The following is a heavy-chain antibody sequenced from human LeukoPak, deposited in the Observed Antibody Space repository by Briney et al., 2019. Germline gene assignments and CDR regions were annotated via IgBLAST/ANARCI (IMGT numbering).Heavy chain of an antibody. CDR3: ASGYSYGPVDY. CDR2: IYHSGST. V-gene: IGHV4-38-2*02. Sequence: PSETLSLTCTVSGYSISSGYYWGWIRQPPGKGLEWIGSIYHSGSTYYNPSLKSRVTISVDTSKNQFSLKLSSVTAAGTAVYYCASGYSYGPVDYWGQGTLVTVSS. CDR1: GYSISSGYY. D-gene: IGHD5-18*01. J-gene: IGHJ4*02.